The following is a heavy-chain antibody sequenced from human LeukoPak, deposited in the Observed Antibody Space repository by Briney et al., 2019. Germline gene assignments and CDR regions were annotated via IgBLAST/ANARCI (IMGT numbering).Heavy chain of an antibody. J-gene: IGHJ5*02. V-gene: IGHV4-34*01. CDR2: INYSGST. CDR1: GGSFSGYY. Sequence: PSETLSLTCAVYGGSFSGYYWSWVRQPPGKGLEWTGEINYSGSTNYNPPLKSRVTISVDTSKNQFSLKLSSVTAADTAVYYCARAPPHSSGWYGRGHWFDPWVQGTLVTVSS. D-gene: IGHD6-19*01. CDR3: ARAPPHSSGWYGRGHWFDP.